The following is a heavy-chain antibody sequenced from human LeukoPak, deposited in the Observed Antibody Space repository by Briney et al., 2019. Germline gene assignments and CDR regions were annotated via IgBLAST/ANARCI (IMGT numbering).Heavy chain of an antibody. D-gene: IGHD2-2*01. V-gene: IGHV4-59*01. CDR1: GDSISDDY. CDR3: ARVAYGSSWFDP. J-gene: IGHJ5*02. CDR2: IYYSGRT. Sequence: SETLSLTCTVSGDSISDDYWSWIRQPPGKGLEWIGYIYYSGRTTYNPSLKSRVTISIDTSKSQFSLTLTSVTAADTAVYYCARVAYGSSWFDPWGQGTLVIVSS.